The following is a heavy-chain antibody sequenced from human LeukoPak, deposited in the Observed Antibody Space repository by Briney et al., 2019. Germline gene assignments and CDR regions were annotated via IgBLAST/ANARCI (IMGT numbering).Heavy chain of an antibody. J-gene: IGHJ2*01. Sequence: GESLKISLKGSGYSFTSYWIGWVRQMPGKGLEGMGIIYPGDSDTRYSPSFQGQVTISADKSISTAYLQSSSLKASDTAMYYCARRYATGRHWYFDLWGRGTLVTVSS. CDR2: IYPGDSDT. CDR1: GYSFTSYW. V-gene: IGHV5-51*01. CDR3: ARRYATGRHWYFDL. D-gene: IGHD3-16*01.